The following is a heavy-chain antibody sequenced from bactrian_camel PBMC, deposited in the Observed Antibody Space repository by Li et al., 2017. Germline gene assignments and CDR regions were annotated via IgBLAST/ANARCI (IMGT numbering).Heavy chain of an antibody. CDR3: AAGDRSYGDSCRNKY. CDR1: GLIYSGNC. V-gene: IGHV3S53*01. J-gene: IGHJ4*01. D-gene: IGHD6*01. CDR2: IDADGVV. Sequence: VQLVESGGGSVQAGGSTRLSCQVSGLIYSGNCMAWFRRVPGQEREGIASIDADGVVTYADSVKGRFTISQDSAKNTLYLQMNSLNPEDTATYYCAAGDRSYGDSCRNKYWGQGTQVTVS.